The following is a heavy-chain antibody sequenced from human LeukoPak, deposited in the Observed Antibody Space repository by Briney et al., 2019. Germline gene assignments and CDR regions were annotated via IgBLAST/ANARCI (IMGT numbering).Heavy chain of an antibody. CDR2: VKEGER. CDR3: ARSGGNNYHWALDI. V-gene: IGHV3-7*01. D-gene: IGHD1/OR15-1a*01. CDR1: GFTFSSYW. Sequence: GGSLRLSCAASGFTFSSYWMSWVRQAPGKGLEWVANVKEGERYSVDSVKGRFTIARDNAKNSLYLQMNSLRAEDTAVYYCARSGGNNYHWALDIWGQGTMVTVSS. J-gene: IGHJ3*02.